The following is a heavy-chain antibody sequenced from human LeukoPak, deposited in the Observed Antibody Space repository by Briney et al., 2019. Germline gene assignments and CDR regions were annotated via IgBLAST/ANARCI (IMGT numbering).Heavy chain of an antibody. CDR3: ARDPSYYDILTGYSRPSPFDY. CDR1: GYTFTSYG. J-gene: IGHJ4*02. CDR2: ISAYNGNT. Sequence: ASVKVSCKASGYTFTSYGISWVRQAPGQGLEWMGWISAYNGNTNYAQKLQGRVTMTTDTSTSTAYMELRSLRSDDTAVYYCARDPSYYDILTGYSRPSPFDYWGQGTLVTVSS. V-gene: IGHV1-18*01. D-gene: IGHD3-9*01.